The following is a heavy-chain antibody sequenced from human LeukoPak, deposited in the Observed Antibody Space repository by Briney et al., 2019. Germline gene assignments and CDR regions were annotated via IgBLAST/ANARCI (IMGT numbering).Heavy chain of an antibody. CDR1: GGSFSGYY. Sequence: PSETLSLTCAVYGGSFSGYYWSWIRQPPGKGLEWIGEINHSGSTNYNPSLKSRVTISVDTSKNQFSLKLSSVTAADTAVYYCASFYGGNFKGDYWGQGTLVTVSS. CDR3: ASFYGGNFKGDY. V-gene: IGHV4-34*01. J-gene: IGHJ4*02. D-gene: IGHD4-23*01. CDR2: INHSGST.